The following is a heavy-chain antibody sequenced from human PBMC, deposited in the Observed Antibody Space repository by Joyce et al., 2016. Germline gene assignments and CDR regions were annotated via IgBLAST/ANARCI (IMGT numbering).Heavy chain of an antibody. CDR1: AYTFSNHH. CDR2: ISGFNGNT. Sequence: QLVQSVAEVKKPGASVRVSCRSSAYTFSNHHINWVRQAPGQGLEWMGWISGFNGNTNSAEKVQGRLTMTTDTSTTTAFMELRSLRSNDTAVYYCVIRGTYGDHWGQGTLVTVSS. D-gene: IGHD3-16*01. J-gene: IGHJ4*02. V-gene: IGHV1-18*01. CDR3: VIRGTYGDH.